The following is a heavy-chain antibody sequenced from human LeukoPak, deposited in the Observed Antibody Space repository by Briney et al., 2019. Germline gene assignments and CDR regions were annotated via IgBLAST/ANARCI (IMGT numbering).Heavy chain of an antibody. CDR2: IKSKRDGETT. CDR1: GFNFQYAW. CDR3: TSLVGSPTY. V-gene: IGHV3-15*01. D-gene: IGHD4-23*01. J-gene: IGHJ4*02. Sequence: PRGSLRLSCAGSGFNFQYAWMTWVRQAPGKGLEWVGRIKSKRDGETTDYAALVKSRFSISRDDSKNTVYLQMNSLRTEDTAVYYCTSLVGSPTYWGQGTLVTVSS.